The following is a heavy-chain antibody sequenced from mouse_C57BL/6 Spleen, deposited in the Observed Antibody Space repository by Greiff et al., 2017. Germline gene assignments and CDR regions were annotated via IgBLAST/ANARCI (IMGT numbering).Heavy chain of an antibody. V-gene: IGHV3-6*01. J-gene: IGHJ1*03. CDR2: ISYDGSN. Sequence: EVKLMESGPGLVKPSQSLSLTCSVTGYSITSGYYWNWIRQFPGNKLEWMGYISYDGSNNYNPSLKNRISITRDTSKNQFFLKLNSVTTEDTATYYCATVVAPDVWGTGTTVTVSS. D-gene: IGHD1-1*01. CDR3: ATVVAPDV. CDR1: GYSITSGYY.